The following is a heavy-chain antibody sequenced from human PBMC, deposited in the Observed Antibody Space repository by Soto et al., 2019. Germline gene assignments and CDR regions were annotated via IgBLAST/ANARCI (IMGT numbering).Heavy chain of an antibody. CDR1: GGSISSGGYC. D-gene: IGHD6-13*01. V-gene: IGHV4-31*03. J-gene: IGHJ6*02. CDR3: GRDHSIAAAGIYSYYYGMDV. Sequence: QVQLQESGPGLVKPSQTLSLTCSVSGGSISSGGYCWSWIRQHPGKGLEWIGYIYYSGSTYYNPSLKSRVTISVDTSKNQFSLKLSSVTAADTAVYYCGRDHSIAAAGIYSYYYGMDVWGQGTTVTVSS. CDR2: IYYSGST.